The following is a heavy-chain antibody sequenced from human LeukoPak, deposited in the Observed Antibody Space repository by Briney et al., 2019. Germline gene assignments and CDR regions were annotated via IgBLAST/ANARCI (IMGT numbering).Heavy chain of an antibody. V-gene: IGHV1-69*04. CDR3: ARVKGSYGYGSVDY. Sequence: ASVKVSCKASGGTFSSYAISWVRQAPGQGLEWMGRIIPILGIANYAQKFQGRVTITADKSTSTAYMELSSLRSEDTAVYYCARVKGSYGYGSVDYWGQGTLVTVSS. CDR1: GGTFSSYA. CDR2: IIPILGIA. D-gene: IGHD5-18*01. J-gene: IGHJ4*02.